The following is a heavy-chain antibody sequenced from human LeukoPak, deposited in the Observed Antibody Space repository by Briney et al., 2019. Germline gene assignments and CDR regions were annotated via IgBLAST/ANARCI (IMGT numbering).Heavy chain of an antibody. D-gene: IGHD4-11*01. J-gene: IGHJ6*03. V-gene: IGHV3-21*01. CDR1: GFTFSSYT. CDR3: ALSLNYWVYYYVDV. CDR2: ISSSSSYI. Sequence: GGSLRLSCVASGFTFSSYTMNWVRQTPGKGLEWVSSISSSSSYIYYADSVKGRFTISRDNAKNSLYLQMNSLRAEDTAVYYCALSLNYWVYYYVDVWGKGTTVTVSS.